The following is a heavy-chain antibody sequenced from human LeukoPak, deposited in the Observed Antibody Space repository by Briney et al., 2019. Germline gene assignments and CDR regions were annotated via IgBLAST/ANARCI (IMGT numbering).Heavy chain of an antibody. CDR1: GFIFSDYY. CDR3: ARGLGESGPSDAFDI. Sequence: PGGSLRLSCAASGFIFSDYYMSWIRQAPGKGLECISYISSSGGTIDYADSVKGRFTISRDNAKNSLYLQMNSLRADDTAVYYCARGLGESGPSDAFDIWGQGTMVTVSS. J-gene: IGHJ3*02. D-gene: IGHD3-10*01. V-gene: IGHV3-11*04. CDR2: ISSSGGTI.